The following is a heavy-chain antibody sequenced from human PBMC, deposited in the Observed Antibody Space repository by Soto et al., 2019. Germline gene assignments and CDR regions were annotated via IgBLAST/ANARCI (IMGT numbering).Heavy chain of an antibody. CDR3: ARGLIAAAGTYKPYYYYYGMDV. Sequence: SVKVSCKASGGTFSSYAISWVRQAPGQGLEWMGGIIPIFGTANYAQKFQGRVTITADESTSTAYMELSSLRSEDTAVYYCARGLIAAAGTYKPYYYYYGMDVWGQGTTVTVS. CDR1: GGTFSSYA. CDR2: IIPIFGTA. V-gene: IGHV1-69*13. D-gene: IGHD6-13*01. J-gene: IGHJ6*02.